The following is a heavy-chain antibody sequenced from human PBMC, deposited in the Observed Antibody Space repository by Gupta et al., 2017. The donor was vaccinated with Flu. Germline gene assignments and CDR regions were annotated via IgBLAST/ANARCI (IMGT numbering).Heavy chain of an antibody. CDR1: GYTFTGYY. D-gene: IGHD3-10*01. J-gene: IGHJ5*02. V-gene: IGHV1-2*02. CDR2: INPNSGGT. CDR3: AKGGRGVRGVIIRNWFDP. Sequence: QVQLVQSGAEVKKPGASVKVSCKASGYTFTGYYMHWVRQAPGQGLEWKGWINPNSGGTNYAQKFQGRVTMTRDTSISTAYMELSRLRSDDTAVYYCAKGGRGVRGVIIRNWFDPWGQGTLVTVSS.